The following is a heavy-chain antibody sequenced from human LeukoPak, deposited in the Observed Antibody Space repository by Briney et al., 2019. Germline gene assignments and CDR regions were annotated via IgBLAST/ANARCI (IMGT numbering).Heavy chain of an antibody. V-gene: IGHV3-30-3*01. J-gene: IGHJ4*02. D-gene: IGHD2-21*02. CDR3: ARQGDTGSWYFDY. Sequence: PGGSLRLSCAVSGFTFTYYAMHWVRQAPGKGLEWVAVISHDGSNQQYADSVKGQVTISRDNPKSTLYLQMASLRAGDTAVYYCARQGDTGSWYFDYWGQGTLVTVSS. CDR2: ISHDGSNQ. CDR1: GFTFTYYA.